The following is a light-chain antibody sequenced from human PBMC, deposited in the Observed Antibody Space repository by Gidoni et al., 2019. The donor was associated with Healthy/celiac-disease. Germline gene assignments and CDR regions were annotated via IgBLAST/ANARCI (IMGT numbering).Light chain of an antibody. Sequence: DSVMTQSPDFLALSLGERATINCKSSQSVLFSSNNKNYSGWYQQKPGQPPKLLIYCASTRESGVPDRFSGSGSGTDFTLTISSLQAEDVAVYYCQQYYSTPGTFGQGTKVEIK. CDR2: CAS. J-gene: IGKJ1*01. V-gene: IGKV4-1*01. CDR1: QSVLFSSNNKNY. CDR3: QQYYSTPGT.